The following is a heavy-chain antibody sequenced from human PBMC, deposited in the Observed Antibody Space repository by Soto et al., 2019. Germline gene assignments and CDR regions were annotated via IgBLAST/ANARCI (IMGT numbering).Heavy chain of an antibody. J-gene: IGHJ4*02. V-gene: IGHV1-69*12. D-gene: IGHD1-26*01. Sequence: QVQLVQSGAEVKKPGSSVKVSCKASGGTFSSYAISWVRQAPGQGLEWMGGIIPIFGTANYAQKFQGRVTITADESTSTSYMELSSLRSEDTAVYYCARNSVVGARSTNYHFDYWGQGTLVTVSS. CDR1: GGTFSSYA. CDR3: ARNSVVGARSTNYHFDY. CDR2: IIPIFGTA.